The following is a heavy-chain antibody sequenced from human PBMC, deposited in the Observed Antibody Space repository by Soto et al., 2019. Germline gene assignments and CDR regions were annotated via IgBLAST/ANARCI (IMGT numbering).Heavy chain of an antibody. CDR2: ISGSGGST. D-gene: IGHD3-16*01. CDR3: ANLRQMTYGMDV. V-gene: IGHV3-23*01. CDR1: GFTFSSYA. J-gene: IGHJ6*02. Sequence: GSLRLSCAASGFTFSSYAMSWVRQAPGKGLEWVSAISGSGGSTYYADSVKGRFTISRDNSKNTLYLQMNSLRAEDTAVYYCANLRQMTYGMDVWGQGTTVTVSS.